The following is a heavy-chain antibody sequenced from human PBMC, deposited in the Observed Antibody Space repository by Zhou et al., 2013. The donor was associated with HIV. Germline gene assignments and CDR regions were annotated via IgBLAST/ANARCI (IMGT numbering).Heavy chain of an antibody. D-gene: IGHD2-15*01. CDR1: GGTFSIYP. V-gene: IGHV1-69*04. CDR2: FIPFADLP. CDR3: ARGRSATAPETDNWFDI. Sequence: QVQLVQSGAEVKKPGSSVKVSCKASGGTFSIYPINWVRQAPGQGLEWMGRFIPFADLPNYARAFQGRVTISADKASDTTYMEVTSLRSDDTAVYYCARGRSATAPETDNWFDIWGQGTLVIVSS. J-gene: IGHJ5*02.